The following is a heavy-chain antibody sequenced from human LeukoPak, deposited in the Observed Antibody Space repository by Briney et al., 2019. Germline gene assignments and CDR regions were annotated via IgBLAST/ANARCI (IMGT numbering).Heavy chain of an antibody. CDR1: GFTFSSYE. V-gene: IGHV3-48*03. CDR2: ISSSGSTI. D-gene: IGHD2-2*01. J-gene: IGHJ4*02. Sequence: GGSLRLSCAASGFTFSSYEMNWVRQAPGKGLEWVSYISSSGSTIYYADSVKGRFTISRDNAKNSLYLQMNSLRAEDTAVYYCARDVRCSSTSCLDYWGQGTLVTVSS. CDR3: ARDVRCSSTSCLDY.